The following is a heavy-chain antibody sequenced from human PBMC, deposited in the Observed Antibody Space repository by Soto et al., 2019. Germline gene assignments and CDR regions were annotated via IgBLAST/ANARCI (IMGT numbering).Heavy chain of an antibody. CDR1: GGSFSGYY. J-gene: IGHJ5*02. CDR2: INHSGST. D-gene: IGHD6-6*01. Sequence: SETLSLTCAVYGGSFSGYYWSWIRQPPGKGLEWIGEINHSGSTNYNQSLKSRVTISVDTSKNQFSLKLSSVTAADTAVYYCARDRIAARVRWFEPWGQGTLVTVSS. CDR3: ARDRIAARVRWFEP. V-gene: IGHV4-34*01.